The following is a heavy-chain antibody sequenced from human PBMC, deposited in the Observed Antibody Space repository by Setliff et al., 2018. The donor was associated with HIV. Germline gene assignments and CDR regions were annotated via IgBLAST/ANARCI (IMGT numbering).Heavy chain of an antibody. D-gene: IGHD3-22*01. Sequence: PSETLSLTCTVSGGSISSGGYYWNWIRQHPGKGLEWIATIHQSGTTYYNPSLNSRVTISVDTSKNQFSLHVYSVTAADTAVYSCARYVSSGFYFDYWGQGTLVTVSS. J-gene: IGHJ4*02. CDR2: IHQSGTT. V-gene: IGHV4-39*01. CDR3: ARYVSSGFYFDY. CDR1: GGSISSGGYY.